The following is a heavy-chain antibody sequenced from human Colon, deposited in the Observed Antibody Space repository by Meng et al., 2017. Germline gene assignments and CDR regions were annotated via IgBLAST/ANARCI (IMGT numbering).Heavy chain of an antibody. CDR1: GGTFSSYA. CDR3: ARGGDGYNFVDY. V-gene: IGHV1-69*13. Sequence: SVKVSCKVSGGTFSSYAISWVRQAPGQGLEWMGGIIPIFGTANYAQKFQGRVTITADESTSTAYMELSSLRSEDTAVYYCARGGDGYNFVDYWGQGTLVTVSS. CDR2: IIPIFGTA. D-gene: IGHD5-24*01. J-gene: IGHJ4*02.